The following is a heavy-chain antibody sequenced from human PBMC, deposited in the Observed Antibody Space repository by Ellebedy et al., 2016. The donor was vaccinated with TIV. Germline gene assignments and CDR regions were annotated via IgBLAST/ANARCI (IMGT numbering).Heavy chain of an antibody. CDR3: ARDDVVVVTAIRDYYYYYGMDV. Sequence: SETLSLTXAVSGDSISSSNWWSWVRQPPGKGLEWLGEIYHNGSTNYNPSLKSRVTISVDKSKNQFSLKLSSVTAADTAVYYCARDDVVVVTAIRDYYYYYGMDVWGQGTTVTVSS. CDR1: GDSISSSNW. V-gene: IGHV4-4*02. CDR2: IYHNGST. D-gene: IGHD2-21*02. J-gene: IGHJ6*02.